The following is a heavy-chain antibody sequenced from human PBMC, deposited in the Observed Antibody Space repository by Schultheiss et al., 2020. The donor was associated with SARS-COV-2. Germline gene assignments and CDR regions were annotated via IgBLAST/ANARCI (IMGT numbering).Heavy chain of an antibody. CDR2: IVVGSGNT. Sequence: SVKVSCKASGFTFTSSAMQWERQARGQRLEWIGWIVVGSGNTNYAQKFQERVTITRDTSTSTVYMELSSLRFEDTAVYYCARDLTPMNDYGDYTNTNGWFDPWGQGTLVTVSS. CDR3: ARDLTPMNDYGDYTNTNGWFDP. D-gene: IGHD4-17*01. J-gene: IGHJ5*02. V-gene: IGHV1-58*02. CDR1: GFTFTSSA.